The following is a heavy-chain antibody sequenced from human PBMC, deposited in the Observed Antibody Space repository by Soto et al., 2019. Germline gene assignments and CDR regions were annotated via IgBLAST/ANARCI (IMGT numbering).Heavy chain of an antibody. Sequence: PSETLSLTCTVSGGSISSGDYYWNWIRQSPGKGLEWIGYIYYSGSTYYNPSLKSQISMSIDTPKNQFSLKLSSVTAADTAMYYCASEDTAMGHRIFESWGQGTLVTVSS. D-gene: IGHD5-18*01. V-gene: IGHV4-30-4*01. CDR3: ASEDTAMGHRIFES. CDR2: IYYSGST. J-gene: IGHJ4*02. CDR1: GGSISSGDYY.